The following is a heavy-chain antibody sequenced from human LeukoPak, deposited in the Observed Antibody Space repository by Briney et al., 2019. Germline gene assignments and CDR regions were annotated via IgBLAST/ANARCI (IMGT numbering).Heavy chain of an antibody. V-gene: IGHV4-39*01. CDR3: ARLLRCSGGSCYFDY. CDR1: GGSISSSSYY. CDR2: IYYSGSI. J-gene: IGHJ4*02. D-gene: IGHD2-15*01. Sequence: SETLSLTCTVSGGSISSSSYYWGWIRQPPGKGLEWIGSIYYSGSIYYNPSLKSRVTISVDTSKNQFSLKLSSVTAADTAVYYCARLLRCSGGSCYFDYWGQGTLVTVSS.